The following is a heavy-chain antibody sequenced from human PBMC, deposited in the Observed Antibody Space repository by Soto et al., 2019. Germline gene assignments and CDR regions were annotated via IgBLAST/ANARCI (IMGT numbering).Heavy chain of an antibody. CDR1: GFTFNNYD. CDR2: ISYDGSNK. CDR3: ARSREESNFDY. V-gene: IGHV3-30*03. Sequence: GGSLRLSCAASGFTFNNYDINWVRQAPGKGLEWVAAISYDGSNKYYADSVKGRFTISRDNSKNTLYLQMNSLRAEDTAVYYCARSREESNFDYWGHGTRVTVSS. J-gene: IGHJ4*01. D-gene: IGHD3-10*01.